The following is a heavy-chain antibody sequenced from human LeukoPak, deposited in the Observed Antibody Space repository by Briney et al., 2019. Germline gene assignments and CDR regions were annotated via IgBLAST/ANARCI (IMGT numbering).Heavy chain of an antibody. Sequence: APVKVSCKASGFTFINYYMHWVRQAPGQGLEWLGIINPSGGSTHYPQKFQDRVTMTRDTSTSTVYMELSSLRSEDTAVYYCARDLDYGEKSEDYWGQGTLVTVSS. CDR2: INPSGGST. CDR1: GFTFINYY. V-gene: IGHV1-46*01. CDR3: ARDLDYGEKSEDY. J-gene: IGHJ4*02. D-gene: IGHD4/OR15-4a*01.